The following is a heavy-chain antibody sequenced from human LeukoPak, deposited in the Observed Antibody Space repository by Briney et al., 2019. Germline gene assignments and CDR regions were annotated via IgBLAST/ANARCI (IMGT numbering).Heavy chain of an antibody. CDR2: ISGDGGST. J-gene: IGHJ4*02. CDR3: AKDFEADEGYVSYYFDY. V-gene: IGHV3-43*02. Sequence: GGSLRLSCAASGFVFDDYAMHWVRQAPGKGLEWVSLISGDGGSTYYADSVKGRFTISRDNSKNSLYLQMNSLRTEDTALYYCAKDFEADEGYVSYYFDYWGQGTLVTVSS. D-gene: IGHD2-2*01. CDR1: GFVFDDYA.